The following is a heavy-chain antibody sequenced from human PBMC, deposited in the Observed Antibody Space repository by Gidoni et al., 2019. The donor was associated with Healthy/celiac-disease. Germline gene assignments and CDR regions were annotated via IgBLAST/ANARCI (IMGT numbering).Heavy chain of an antibody. V-gene: IGHV4-59*01. CDR1: GGSISSYY. CDR3: ARGVGYCSGGSCYSESDYFDY. D-gene: IGHD2-15*01. J-gene: IGHJ4*02. CDR2: IYYSGST. Sequence: QVQLQESGPGLVKPSETLSLHCTVSGGSISSYYWSWIRQPPGKGLEWIGYIYYSGSTNYNPSLKSRVTISVDTAKNQFSLKLSSVTAADTAVYYCARGVGYCSGGSCYSESDYFDYWGQGTLVTVSS.